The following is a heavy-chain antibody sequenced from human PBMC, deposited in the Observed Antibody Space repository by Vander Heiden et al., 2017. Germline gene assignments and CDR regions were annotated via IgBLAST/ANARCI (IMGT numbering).Heavy chain of an antibody. CDR2: IYGGGST. J-gene: IGHJ6*02. V-gene: IGHV3-53*01. CDR3: ARWRPYFDYGMDV. CDR1: GFTVSSNY. D-gene: IGHD3-10*01. Sequence: EVQLVESGGGLIQPGGSLRLSCAASGFTVSSNYMSWVRQARGKGLEWVSVIYGGGSTYYADSVKGRFTISRDNSKNTLYLQMNSRRAEDTAVYYCARWRPYFDYGMDVWGQGTTVTVSS.